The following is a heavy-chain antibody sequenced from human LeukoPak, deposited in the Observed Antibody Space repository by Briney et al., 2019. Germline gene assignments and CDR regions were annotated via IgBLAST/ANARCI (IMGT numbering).Heavy chain of an antibody. CDR1: GFTFSSYA. D-gene: IGHD3-22*01. J-gene: IGHJ4*02. V-gene: IGHV3-30*04. CDR3: ARDRYYDSLSGGLFDY. CDR2: ISYDGSNK. Sequence: GGSLRLSCAASGFTFSSYAMHWVRQAPGKGLEWVAVISYDGSNKYYADSVKGRFTISRDNSKSTLYLQMNSLRAEDTAVYYCARDRYYDSLSGGLFDYWGQGTLVTVSS.